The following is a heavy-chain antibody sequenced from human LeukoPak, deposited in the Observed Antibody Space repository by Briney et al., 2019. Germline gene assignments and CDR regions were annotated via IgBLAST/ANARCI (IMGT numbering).Heavy chain of an antibody. V-gene: IGHV3-66*02. CDR3: ARVRPGGIAVAGTMYY. CDR1: GFTVSSNY. Sequence: GGSLRLSCAASGFTVSSNYMSWGRQAPGKGLEWGSVIYSGGSTYYADSVKGRFTISTDNSKNTLYLQMNSLRAEDTAVYYCARVRPGGIAVAGTMYYWGQGTLVTVSS. CDR2: IYSGGST. D-gene: IGHD6-19*01. J-gene: IGHJ4*02.